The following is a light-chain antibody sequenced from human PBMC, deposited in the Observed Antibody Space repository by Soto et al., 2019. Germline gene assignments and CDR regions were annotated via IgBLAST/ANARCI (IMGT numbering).Light chain of an antibody. CDR1: QSVLYSSNNKNY. CDR2: WAS. J-gene: IGKJ1*01. Sequence: DIVMTQSPDSLAVSLGERATINCKSSQSVLYSSNNKNYLAWYQQKPGQPPKLLIYWASTRESGVPDRFSGXGSGTXXXXXXXXLQAXDVAXXXXXXYYSTPQTFGQGTKVEIK. CDR3: XXYYSTPQT. V-gene: IGKV4-1*01.